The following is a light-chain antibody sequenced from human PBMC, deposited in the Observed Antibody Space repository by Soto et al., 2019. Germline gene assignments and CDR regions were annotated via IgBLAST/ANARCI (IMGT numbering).Light chain of an antibody. Sequence: EIVLTQSPGTLSLSPGERATLSCRASQSVSSSYLAWYQQKPGQAPRLLIYGASSRATGIPERFSGSGSGTDFTLTSSRLEPEDFVVYYCQQYGSTPPMYTFGQGTKLEIK. J-gene: IGKJ2*01. CDR1: QSVSSSY. CDR3: QQYGSTPPMYT. CDR2: GAS. V-gene: IGKV3-20*01.